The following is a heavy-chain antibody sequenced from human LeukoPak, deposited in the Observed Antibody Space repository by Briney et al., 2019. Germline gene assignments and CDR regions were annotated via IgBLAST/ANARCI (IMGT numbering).Heavy chain of an antibody. V-gene: IGHV3-11*06. CDR2: ISSSSSYT. J-gene: IGHJ4*02. D-gene: IGHD1-26*01. CDR3: ARARIVGATLYFDY. Sequence: PGGSLRLSCAASGFTSSDYYMSWIRQAPGKGLEWVSYISSSSSYTNYADSVKGRFTISRDNAKNSLYLQMNSLRAEGTAVYYCARARIVGATLYFDYWGQGTLVTVSS. CDR1: GFTSSDYY.